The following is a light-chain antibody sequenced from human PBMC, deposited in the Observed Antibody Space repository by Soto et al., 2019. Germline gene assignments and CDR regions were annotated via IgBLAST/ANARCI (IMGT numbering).Light chain of an antibody. J-gene: IGKJ2*01. V-gene: IGKV1-27*01. CDR3: HKYNSAPHT. CDR2: AAS. CDR1: QGICTS. Sequence: DIQMTQSPSSLSASVGDRVTITCRAIQGICTSLAWDQQKPGKVPKLLSYAASTLQSWVPSRFSGSGSGTDFTLTINSLQPEDGATDYCHKYNSAPHTFGQGTKLEIK.